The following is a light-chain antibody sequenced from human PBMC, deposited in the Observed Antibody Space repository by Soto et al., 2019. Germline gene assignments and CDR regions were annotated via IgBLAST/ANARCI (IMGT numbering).Light chain of an antibody. CDR3: QQYGTSPWT. Sequence: ELALTQSPGPLSLSPGERATLSCTASQRVSTNYLAWYQQKPGQAPRLLIYGASHRATGIPDRFGGSGSGTEFSLTISSLEPGDSAVYYCQQYGTSPWTFGQGTKVEIK. CDR2: GAS. J-gene: IGKJ1*01. V-gene: IGKV3-20*01. CDR1: QRVSTNY.